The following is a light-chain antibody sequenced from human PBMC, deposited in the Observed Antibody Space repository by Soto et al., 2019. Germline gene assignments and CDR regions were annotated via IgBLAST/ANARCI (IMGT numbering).Light chain of an antibody. CDR2: DAS. J-gene: IGKJ4*01. CDR1: QSIRSD. CDR3: QQLNNWTLT. Sequence: IVWTQSTVTLSLSPGERATFSCRASQSIRSDLAWYQQKPGQAPRLLIYDASKGVRDIPDRFSGSGSGIDFTLTISCLHHEDFAVYDGQQLNNWTLTFGGGTKVDIK. V-gene: IGKV3-11*01.